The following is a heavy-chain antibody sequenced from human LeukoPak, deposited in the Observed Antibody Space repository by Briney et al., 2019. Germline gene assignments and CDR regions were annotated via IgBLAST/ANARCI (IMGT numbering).Heavy chain of an antibody. D-gene: IGHD3-22*01. J-gene: IGHJ3*02. Sequence: SVKVSCKASGGTFSSYAISWVRQAPGQGLEWMGGIIPIFGTANYAQTFQGRVTITADESTSTAYMELSSLRSEDTAVYYCAKEATRITMIVGAFDIWGQGTMVTVSS. CDR1: GGTFSSYA. CDR3: AKEATRITMIVGAFDI. CDR2: IIPIFGTA. V-gene: IGHV1-69*13.